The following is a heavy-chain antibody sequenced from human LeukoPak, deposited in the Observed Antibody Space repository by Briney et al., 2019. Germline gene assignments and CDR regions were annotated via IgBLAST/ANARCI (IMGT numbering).Heavy chain of an antibody. V-gene: IGHV3-7*04. D-gene: IGHD5-24*01. CDR3: TRVGYIDEGIDY. Sequence: GGSLRLSCVASGFTFSKCAMIWVRQAPGKGLEWVANIKQDGSKKSYVDSVKGRFTISRDNAKNSLCLQMNSLRAEDTAIYYCTRVGYIDEGIDYWGQGTLVTVSS. CDR1: GFTFSKCA. J-gene: IGHJ4*02. CDR2: IKQDGSKK.